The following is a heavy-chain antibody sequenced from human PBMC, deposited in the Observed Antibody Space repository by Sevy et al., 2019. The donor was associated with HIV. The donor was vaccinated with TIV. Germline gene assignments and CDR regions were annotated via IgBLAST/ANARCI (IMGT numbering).Heavy chain of an antibody. D-gene: IGHD2-2*01. CDR1: GLMFSTYE. J-gene: IGHJ4*02. V-gene: IGHV3-48*03. Sequence: GGSLRLSCAASGLMFSTYEMNWVRQAPGKGLEWVSFISYSGDTLHYADSVQGRFTISRDNARNSLYLQMDSLRVEDTGVYYCTTRDSLTMRALAYWGQGTLVTVSS. CDR2: ISYSGDTL. CDR3: TTRDSLTMRALAY.